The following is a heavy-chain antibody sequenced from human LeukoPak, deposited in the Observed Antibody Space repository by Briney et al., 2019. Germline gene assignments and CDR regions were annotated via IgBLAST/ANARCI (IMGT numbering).Heavy chain of an antibody. CDR3: ARVTTYYYDSSGPPGGMDV. CDR1: GGSISSYY. J-gene: IGHJ6*02. Sequence: SETLSLTCTVSGGSISSYYWSWIRQPPGKGLEWIGYIYYSGSTNYNPSLKSRVTISVDTSKTQFSLKLSSVTAADTAVYYCARVTTYYYDSSGPPGGMDVWGQGTAVTVSS. CDR2: IYYSGST. D-gene: IGHD3-22*01. V-gene: IGHV4-59*01.